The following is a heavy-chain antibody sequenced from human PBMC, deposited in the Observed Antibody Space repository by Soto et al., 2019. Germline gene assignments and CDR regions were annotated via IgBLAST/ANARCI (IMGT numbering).Heavy chain of an antibody. D-gene: IGHD1-1*01. CDR3: AREKVGTTFFDN. J-gene: IGHJ4*02. V-gene: IGHV4-38-2*02. CDR1: GFAISRGYY. CDR2: IYPSVSS. Sequence: SETLSLTCSVSGFAISRGYYWSWVRQPPGKGLEWIGSIYPSVSSYHNPSLAARLRLSIDTSKNQFTLNLTSVTAADTALYFCAREKVGTTFFDNWGQGIQVTVSS.